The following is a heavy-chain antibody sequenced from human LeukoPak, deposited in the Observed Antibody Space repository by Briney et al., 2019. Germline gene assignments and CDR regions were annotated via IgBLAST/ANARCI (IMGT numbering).Heavy chain of an antibody. Sequence: SETLSLTCTVSGGSISSGGYYWSWIRQHPGKGLEWIGYIYYSGSTYYNPSLKSRATISVDTSKNQFSLKLSSVTAADTAVYYCAGGSLSSGYYPSGFDYWGQGTLVTVSS. J-gene: IGHJ4*02. CDR2: IYYSGST. V-gene: IGHV4-31*03. CDR1: GGSISSGGYY. CDR3: AGGSLSSGYYPSGFDY. D-gene: IGHD3-22*01.